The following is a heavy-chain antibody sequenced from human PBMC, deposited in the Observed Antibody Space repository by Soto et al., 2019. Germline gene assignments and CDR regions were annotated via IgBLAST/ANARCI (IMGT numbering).Heavy chain of an antibody. CDR3: AMNTYGDYAYFDC. D-gene: IGHD4-17*01. CDR1: GGTFSSYA. CDR2: IITMFCTT. J-gene: IGHJ4*02. Sequence: QVQLVQSGAEVKKPGSSVKVSCKASGGTFSSYAISWVRQAPGQGLEWMGGIITMFCTTNYAQRFQGRVTISADESTSTAYMELSSLRSEDTAVYYCAMNTYGDYAYFDCWGQGALVSASS. V-gene: IGHV1-69*01.